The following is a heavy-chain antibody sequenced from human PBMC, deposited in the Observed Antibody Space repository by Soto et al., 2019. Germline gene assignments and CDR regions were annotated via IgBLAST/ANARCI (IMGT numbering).Heavy chain of an antibody. CDR2: IYWNDDK. J-gene: IGHJ6*02. CDR1: GFSLSTIGVG. V-gene: IGHV2-5*01. Sequence: QITLKESGPTLVKPTQTLTLTCTVSGFSLSTIGVGVGWIRQPPGKALEWLALIYWNDDKRYRPSLKSRLTVTKYTSKNQVVLTMTNMDPVDTATYYCVQSRCGGDCLQSYSSHSYYGLDVWGQGTTVTVSS. CDR3: VQSRCGGDCLQSYSSHSYYGLDV. D-gene: IGHD2-21*02.